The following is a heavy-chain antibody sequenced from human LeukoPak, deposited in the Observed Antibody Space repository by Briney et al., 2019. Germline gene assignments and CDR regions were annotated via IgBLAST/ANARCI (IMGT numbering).Heavy chain of an antibody. CDR2: ISSSSSYI. Sequence: PGGSLRLSCAASGFTFSSYSMNWVRQAPGKGLEWASSISSSSSYIYYADSVKGRFTISRDNAKNSLYLQMNSLRAEDTAVYYCIAVAGQGTWFDPWGQGTLVTVSS. J-gene: IGHJ5*02. CDR1: GFTFSSYS. V-gene: IGHV3-21*01. CDR3: IAVAGQGTWFDP. D-gene: IGHD6-19*01.